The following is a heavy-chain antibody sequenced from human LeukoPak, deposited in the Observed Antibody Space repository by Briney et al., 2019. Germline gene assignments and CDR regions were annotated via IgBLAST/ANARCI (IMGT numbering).Heavy chain of an antibody. J-gene: IGHJ4*02. CDR1: GFKFDDYA. CDR3: ARAPITSPFYFDY. V-gene: IGHV3-20*04. D-gene: IGHD2-2*01. Sequence: GRSLRLSCAASGFKFDDYAMHWVRQAPGKGLEWVSGINWSGGSTGYADPLRGRFTISRDNAKNSLYLQMDSLRAEDTALYYCARAPITSPFYFDYWGQGTLVTVSS. CDR2: INWSGGST.